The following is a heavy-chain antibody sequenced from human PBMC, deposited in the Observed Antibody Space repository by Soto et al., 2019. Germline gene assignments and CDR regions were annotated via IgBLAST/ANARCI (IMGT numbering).Heavy chain of an antibody. CDR2: ISGSGGST. D-gene: IGHD3-22*01. J-gene: IGHJ3*02. Sequence: GGSLRLSCAASGFTFSSYAMSWVRQAPGKGLEWVSAISGSGGSTYYAECVKGRFTISRDNSKNTLYLQMNSLRAEDTAVYYCANQIYYYDSSGYSHHAFDIWGQGTMVTVTS. CDR1: GFTFSSYA. V-gene: IGHV3-23*01. CDR3: ANQIYYYDSSGYSHHAFDI.